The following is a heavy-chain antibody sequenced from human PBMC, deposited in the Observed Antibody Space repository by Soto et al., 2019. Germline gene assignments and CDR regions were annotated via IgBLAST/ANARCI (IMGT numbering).Heavy chain of an antibody. Sequence: GASVKVSCKASGYTFTDYYIYWLRQAPGHGLEWMGWINPNSGATNYAHNFQGRVTMTRDTSIRAAYMELSRLSSDDTAVYYCAKDQGGYMASDMDVWGQGTKVTVSS. J-gene: IGHJ6*02. CDR3: AKDQGGYMASDMDV. CDR1: GYTFTDYY. D-gene: IGHD2-2*02. V-gene: IGHV1-2*02. CDR2: INPNSGAT.